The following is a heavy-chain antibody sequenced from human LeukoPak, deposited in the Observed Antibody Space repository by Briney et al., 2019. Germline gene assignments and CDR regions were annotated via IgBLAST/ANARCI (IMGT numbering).Heavy chain of an antibody. CDR3: ARSPTFRGWFDP. CDR2: ISIGTSFI. J-gene: IGHJ5*02. Sequence: GGSLRLSCAASGFTFSSYNMNWVRQAPGRGLEWVAYISIGTSFIYYADSVKGRFTISRDNAKNSLYLQVNSLRAEDTAVYYCARSPTFRGWFDPWGQGTLVTVSS. V-gene: IGHV3-21*01. D-gene: IGHD2/OR15-2a*01. CDR1: GFTFSSYN.